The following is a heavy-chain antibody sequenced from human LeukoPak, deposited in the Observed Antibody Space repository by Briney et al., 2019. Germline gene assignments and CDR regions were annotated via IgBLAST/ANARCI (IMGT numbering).Heavy chain of an antibody. V-gene: IGHV4-30-4*08. J-gene: IGHJ3*02. CDR3: ARARRFAAAGTTAFDI. CDR2: SYYSGNT. D-gene: IGHD6-13*01. Sequence: SQTLSLTCTVSDGSVSSGDYYWDWIRQPPGKGLEWIGYSYYSGNTYYNPSLKSRLTISVDSSKNQFSLQLTSVTAADTAVYYCARARRFAAAGTTAFDIWGQGTMVTVSS. CDR1: DGSVSSGDYY.